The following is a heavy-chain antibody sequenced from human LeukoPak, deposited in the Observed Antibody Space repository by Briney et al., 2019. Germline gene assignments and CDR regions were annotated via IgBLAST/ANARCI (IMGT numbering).Heavy chain of an antibody. CDR1: GDSIASTIYY. D-gene: IGHD6-19*01. CDR3: TRDRGQWVVDY. Sequence: PSETLSLTCSVSGDSIASTIYYWGWIRQPPGKGLEWIGNIYYSGSTYYTPSLKSRVIISIDTSKNQFSLKLSSVTAADTAVYYCTRDRGQWVVDYWGQGTLVTVSS. V-gene: IGHV4-39*07. J-gene: IGHJ4*02. CDR2: IYYSGST.